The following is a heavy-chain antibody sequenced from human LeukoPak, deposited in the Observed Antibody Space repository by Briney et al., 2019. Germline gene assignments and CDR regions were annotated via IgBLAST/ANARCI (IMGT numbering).Heavy chain of an antibody. D-gene: IGHD2-15*01. CDR1: GFTLSSYA. J-gene: IGHJ4*02. CDR2: SVSGNT. Sequence: HAGGSLRLSCAASGFTLSSYAMSWVRQGPGKGLEWVSASVSGNTYHADSVKGRFTISRDSSKNTLYLQMNSLRAGDAAVYYCAKAPVTTCSGAYCYPFDYWSQGTLVTVSS. CDR3: AKAPVTTCSGAYCYPFDY. V-gene: IGHV3-23*01.